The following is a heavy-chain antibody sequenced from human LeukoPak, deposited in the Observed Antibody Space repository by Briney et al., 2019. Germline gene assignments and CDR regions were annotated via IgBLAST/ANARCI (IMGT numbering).Heavy chain of an antibody. J-gene: IGHJ3*02. D-gene: IGHD1-26*01. CDR2: ISYDGSNK. Sequence: GGSLRLSCAASGFTFSSYAMHWVRQAPGKGLEWVAVISYDGSNKYYADSVKGRFTISRDNSKNTLYLQMNSLRAEDTAVYYCASSGWELLGAFDIWGQGTMVTVSS. CDR1: GFTFSSYA. V-gene: IGHV3-30-3*01. CDR3: ASSGWELLGAFDI.